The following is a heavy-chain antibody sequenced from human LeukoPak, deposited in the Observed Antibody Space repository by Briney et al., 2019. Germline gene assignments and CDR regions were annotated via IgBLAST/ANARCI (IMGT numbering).Heavy chain of an antibody. V-gene: IGHV3-23*01. CDR3: SKKGQADDDGKPD. CDR1: GFTFNKYD. CDR2: TSRDGLT. J-gene: IGHJ4*02. D-gene: IGHD1-1*01. Sequence: GGSLRLSCAASGFTFNKYDMYWIRQAPGKGLECVSVTSRDGLTYYADSVKGRFTISRDNSQNTLPLQMNSLKAEDTAVYYCSKKGQADDDGKPDWGQGTQVTVSS.